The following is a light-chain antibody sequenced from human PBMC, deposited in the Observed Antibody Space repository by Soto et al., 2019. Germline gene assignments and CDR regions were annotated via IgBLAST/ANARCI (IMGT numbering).Light chain of an antibody. CDR3: QQYYTTPYT. CDR2: WAS. CDR1: QSLLYSSNNKNY. V-gene: IGKV4-1*01. J-gene: IGKJ2*01. Sequence: DIVMTQSPDSLAVSLGERATINCKSSQSLLYSSNNKNYLAWYQQKPGQPPKLLIYWASTWESGVPDRFSGSGSGTDFTLTISSLQAEDVAVYYCQQYYTTPYTFGQGTKLEIK.